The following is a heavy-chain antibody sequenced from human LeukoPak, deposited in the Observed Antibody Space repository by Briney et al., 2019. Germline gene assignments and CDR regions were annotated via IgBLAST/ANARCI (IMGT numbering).Heavy chain of an antibody. CDR1: GFTFSDYY. J-gene: IGHJ4*02. Sequence: GGSLRLSCAASGFTFSDYYMHWIRQAPGKGLEWVSYLSHTSSYTNYADSVEGRFTISRDNAKNPLYLQMNSLRAEDTAVYYCVRDNPRQQGFAYWGQGTLVTVSS. CDR2: LSHTSSYT. V-gene: IGHV3-11*05. D-gene: IGHD6-13*01. CDR3: VRDNPRQQGFAY.